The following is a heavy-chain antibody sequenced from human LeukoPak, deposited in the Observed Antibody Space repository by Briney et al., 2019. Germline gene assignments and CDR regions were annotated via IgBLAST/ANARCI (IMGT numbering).Heavy chain of an antibody. CDR1: RFTFSSCA. J-gene: IGHJ5*02. D-gene: IGHD3-10*01. CDR2: ISGSGGST. CDR3: ARGGSRFDP. Sequence: GGSLRLSCAASRFTFSSCAMTWVRQAPGKGLEWVSTISGSGGSTYYADSVKGRFTISRDNSRNTLYLQMNSLRAEDTAVYYCARGGSRFDPWGQGTLVTVAS. V-gene: IGHV3-23*01.